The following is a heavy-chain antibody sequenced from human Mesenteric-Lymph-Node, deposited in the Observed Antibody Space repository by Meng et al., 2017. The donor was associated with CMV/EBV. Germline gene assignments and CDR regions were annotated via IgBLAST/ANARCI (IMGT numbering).Heavy chain of an antibody. Sequence: SETLSLTCTVSGGSISSYYWSWIRQPPGKGLEWIGYIYYSGSTYYNPSLKSRVTISVDTSKNQFSLKLSSVTAADTAVYYCARFRDGYNDYWGQGTLVTVSS. J-gene: IGHJ4*02. V-gene: IGHV4-59*08. CDR3: ARFRDGYNDY. CDR2: IYYSGST. D-gene: IGHD5-24*01. CDR1: GGSISSYY.